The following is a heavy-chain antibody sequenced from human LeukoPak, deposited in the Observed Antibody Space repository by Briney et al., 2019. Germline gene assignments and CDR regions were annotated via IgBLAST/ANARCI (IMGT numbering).Heavy chain of an antibody. CDR2: ISSSSGTTT. D-gene: IGHD1-26*01. V-gene: IGHV3-11*04. Sequence: GGSLRLSCAASGFTFSDYYMCWIRQAPGKGLEWVSYISSSSGTTTHYADSVKGRFTISRDNAENSLHLQMNSLRAEDTAVYYCARVRGSDSVDYWGQGTLVTVSS. J-gene: IGHJ4*02. CDR1: GFTFSDYY. CDR3: ARVRGSDSVDY.